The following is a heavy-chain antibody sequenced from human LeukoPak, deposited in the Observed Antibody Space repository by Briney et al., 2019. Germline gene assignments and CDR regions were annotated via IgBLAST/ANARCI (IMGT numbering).Heavy chain of an antibody. Sequence: PSETLSLTCTVSGASISSYYWSWIRQPPGKGLEWIGYIHYSGSTNYNSSLKSRVTISIDTSKNQFSLKLSSVTAADTAVYYCAGSDYYGSGRGSFDVWSQGTTVTVSS. D-gene: IGHD3-10*01. CDR1: GASISSYY. CDR2: IHYSGST. J-gene: IGHJ6*02. V-gene: IGHV4-59*08. CDR3: AGSDYYGSGRGSFDV.